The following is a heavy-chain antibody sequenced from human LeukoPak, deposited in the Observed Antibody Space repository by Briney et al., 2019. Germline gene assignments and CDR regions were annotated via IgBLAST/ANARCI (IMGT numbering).Heavy chain of an antibody. CDR2: FSGSGGST. CDR1: GFIFSNYA. D-gene: IGHD1-26*01. J-gene: IGHJ4*02. V-gene: IGHV3-23*01. CDR3: AKARWELLRKRPFDY. Sequence: GGSLRLSCAASGFIFSNYAMSWVRQAPGKGLQWVSAFSGSGGSTYYADSVKGRFTISRDNSKNTLYLQMNSLRAEDTAVYYCAKARWELLRKRPFDYWGQGTLVTVSS.